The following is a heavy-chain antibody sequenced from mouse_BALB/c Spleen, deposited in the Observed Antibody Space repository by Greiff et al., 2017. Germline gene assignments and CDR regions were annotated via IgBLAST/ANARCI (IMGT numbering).Heavy chain of an antibody. CDR3: AYGNPYYFDY. J-gene: IGHJ2*01. CDR2: INPYNDGT. Sequence: VQLKESGPELVKPGASVKMSCKASGYTFTSYVMHWVKQKPGQGLEWIGYINPYNDGTKYNEKFKGKATLTSDKSSSTAYMELSSLTSEDSAVYYCAYGNPYYFDYWGQGTTLTVSS. CDR1: GYTFTSYV. V-gene: IGHV1-14*01. D-gene: IGHD2-1*01.